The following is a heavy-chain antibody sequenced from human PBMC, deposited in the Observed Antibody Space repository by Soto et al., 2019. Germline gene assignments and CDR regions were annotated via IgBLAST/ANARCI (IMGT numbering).Heavy chain of an antibody. CDR2: IKSKTDGGTT. V-gene: IGHV3-15*01. Sequence: PGGSLRLSCAASGFTFSNAWMSWVRQAPGKGLEWVGRIKSKTDGGTTDYAAPVKGRFTISRDDSKNTLYLQMNSLKTEDTAVYYCTTLILGYCSSTSCYAAAYYYYMDVWGKGTTVTVSS. J-gene: IGHJ6*03. CDR1: GFTFSNAW. D-gene: IGHD2-2*01. CDR3: TTLILGYCSSTSCYAAAYYYYMDV.